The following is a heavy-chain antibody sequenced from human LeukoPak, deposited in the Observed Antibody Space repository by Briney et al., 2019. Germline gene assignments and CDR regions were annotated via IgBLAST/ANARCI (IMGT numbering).Heavy chain of an antibody. CDR2: IYYSGST. J-gene: IGHJ4*02. CDR3: ARVVVVAATRRFDY. D-gene: IGHD2-15*01. CDR1: GGSVSSGSYY. Sequence: PSETLSLTCTVSGGSVSSGSYYWSWIRQPPGKGLEWIGYIYYSGSTNYNPSLKSRVTISVDTSKSQFSLKLSSVTAADTAVYYRARVVVVAATRRFDYWGQGTLVTVSS. V-gene: IGHV4-61*01.